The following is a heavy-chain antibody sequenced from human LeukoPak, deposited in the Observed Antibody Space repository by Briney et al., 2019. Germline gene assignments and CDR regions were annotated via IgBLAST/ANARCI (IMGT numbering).Heavy chain of an antibody. Sequence: ASVKVSCKTSGYSSTNYDINWARQATAQGLEWMGWMSPNSGKTGYAQKFQGRVTMTKNTSMSTDYMELRSLRSDDTAVYYCASRNGEYFQHWGQGTLVNVSS. V-gene: IGHV1-8*01. CDR3: ASRNGEYFQH. CDR2: MSPNSGKT. J-gene: IGHJ1*01. D-gene: IGHD1-14*01. CDR1: GYSSTNYD.